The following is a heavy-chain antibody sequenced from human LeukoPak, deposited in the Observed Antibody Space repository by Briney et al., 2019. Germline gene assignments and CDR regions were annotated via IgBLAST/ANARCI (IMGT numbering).Heavy chain of an antibody. Sequence: GGSLRLSCAASGFIFRSYDMRWIRQAPGKGLEWVALISNDGTNKDYADSVRGRFTISRDNSNNTLYLQMNSLRAEDTAVYFCARDLMSRVTTFWGQGALVTVSS. J-gene: IGHJ4*02. V-gene: IGHV3-30-3*01. CDR1: GFIFRSYD. D-gene: IGHD4-17*01. CDR2: ISNDGTNK. CDR3: ARDLMSRVTTF.